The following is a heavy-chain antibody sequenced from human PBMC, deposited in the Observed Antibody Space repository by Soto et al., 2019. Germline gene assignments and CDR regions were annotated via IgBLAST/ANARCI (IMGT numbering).Heavy chain of an antibody. CDR3: ARGLADYDILTGYYGLDGMDV. J-gene: IGHJ6*02. V-gene: IGHV4-31*03. CDR1: GGSISSGGYY. CDR2: IYYSGST. D-gene: IGHD3-9*01. Sequence: SETLSLTCTVSGGSISSGGYYWSWIRQHPGKGLEWIGYIYYSGSTYYSPSLKSRVTISVDTSKNQFSLKLSSVTAADTAVYYCARGLADYDILTGYYGLDGMDVWGQGTTVTVSS.